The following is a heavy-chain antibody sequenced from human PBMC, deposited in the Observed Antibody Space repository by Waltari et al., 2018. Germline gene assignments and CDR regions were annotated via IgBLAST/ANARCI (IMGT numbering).Heavy chain of an antibody. V-gene: IGHV3-7*01. CDR2: IKQDGSEK. Sequence: EVQLVESGGGLVQPGGSLRLSCAASGFTFSSYWMSWVRPAPWKGLEWVADIKQDGSEKYYVDSVKGRFTISRDNAKNSLYLQMNSLRAEDTAVYYCASTIPYDFWSGYYHSPYYYYGMDVWGQGTTVTFSS. J-gene: IGHJ6*02. CDR3: ASTIPYDFWSGYYHSPYYYYGMDV. CDR1: GFTFSSYW. D-gene: IGHD3-3*01.